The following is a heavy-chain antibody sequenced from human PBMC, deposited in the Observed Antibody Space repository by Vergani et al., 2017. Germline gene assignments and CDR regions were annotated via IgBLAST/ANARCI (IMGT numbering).Heavy chain of an antibody. CDR3: ARGKSAYSSGWFLY. CDR2: INHSGST. V-gene: IGHV4-34*01. D-gene: IGHD6-19*01. Sequence: QVQLQQWGAGLLKPSETLSLTCAVYGGSFSGYYWSWIRQPPGKGLEWIGEINHSGSTNYNPSLKSRVTISVDTSKNQFSLKLSSVTAADTAVYYCARGKSAYSSGWFLYWGRGTLVTVSS. CDR1: GGSFSGYY. J-gene: IGHJ4*02.